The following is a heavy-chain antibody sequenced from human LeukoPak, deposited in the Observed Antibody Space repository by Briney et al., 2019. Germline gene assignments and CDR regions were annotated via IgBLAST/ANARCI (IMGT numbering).Heavy chain of an antibody. V-gene: IGHV3-23*01. Sequence: GGSLRLSCAASGFTFSRYAMIWVRQAPGKGLAGISGISGSGGSTLYADSVKGRFTISRDNSKKTVYLQMNSLRAEDTAVYYCAKDRVAHFFYWYFDLWGRGTLVTVSS. D-gene: IGHD5-12*01. CDR2: ISGSGGST. CDR1: GFTFSRYA. J-gene: IGHJ2*01. CDR3: AKDRVAHFFYWYFDL.